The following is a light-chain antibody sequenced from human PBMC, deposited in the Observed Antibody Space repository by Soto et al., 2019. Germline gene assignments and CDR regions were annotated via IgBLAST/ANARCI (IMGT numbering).Light chain of an antibody. CDR1: SSNIGAGYD. J-gene: IGLJ1*01. CDR2: GNS. CDR3: QSYDSSLSGYV. Sequence: QSVLTQPPSVSGAPGQRVTISCTGSSSNIGAGYDVHWYQQLPVTAPKVLISGNSNRPSGVPDRFSGSKSGTSASLAITGLQAEDEADYYCQSYDSSLSGYVFGTGTKVTVL. V-gene: IGLV1-40*01.